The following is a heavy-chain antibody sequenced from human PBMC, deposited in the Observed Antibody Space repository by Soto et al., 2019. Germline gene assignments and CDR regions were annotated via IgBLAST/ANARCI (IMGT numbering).Heavy chain of an antibody. D-gene: IGHD2-21*02. CDR2: ISPETGKT. J-gene: IGHJ4*02. CDR3: VRDLRDYGGDVGYFDY. CDR1: GYTFTNFG. Sequence: QVPLVQSGAEVKRPGASVKVSCTASGYTFTNFGVTWVRQAPGQGLEWMSWISPETGKTYCARKLQGRVTMTTDTSTNTAYMELGSPRSDDTAVYYCVRDLRDYGGDVGYFDYWGQGTLVIVSS. V-gene: IGHV1-18*01.